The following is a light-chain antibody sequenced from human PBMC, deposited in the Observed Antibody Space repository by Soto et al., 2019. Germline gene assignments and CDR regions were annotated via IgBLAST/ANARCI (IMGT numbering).Light chain of an antibody. J-gene: IGKJ1*01. V-gene: IGKV1-5*01. CDR3: PQYTGYFQT. CDR1: QSICRW. Sequence: LSESVGDRFSVTCRASQSICRWLAWYQKKSGKAPKLPIYDASGLESGVPSRLSGSGYGTELTTTIICMKADHVETYLRPQYTGYFQTFGHGTKVEIK. CDR2: DAS.